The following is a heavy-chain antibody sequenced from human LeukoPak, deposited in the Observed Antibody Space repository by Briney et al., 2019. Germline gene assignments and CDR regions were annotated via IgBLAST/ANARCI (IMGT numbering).Heavy chain of an antibody. D-gene: IGHD5-24*01. J-gene: IGHJ5*02. CDR1: GFTFSSFG. V-gene: IGHV3-23*01. CDR3: AKDANGYTDNWFDP. CDR2: ISSTGGTA. Sequence: GGSLRLSCAASGFTFSSFGMSWVRQAPGKGLEWVSAISSTGGTAYYADSVKGRFAISRDNSKNTLYLQMNSLRAEDTAVYYCAKDANGYTDNWFDPWGQGTLVTVSS.